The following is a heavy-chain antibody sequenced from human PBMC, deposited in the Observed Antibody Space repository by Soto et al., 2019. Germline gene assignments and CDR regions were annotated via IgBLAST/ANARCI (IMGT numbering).Heavy chain of an antibody. CDR2: IHYSGTT. CDR1: GDSITAGGLY. J-gene: IGHJ2*01. V-gene: IGHV4-31*03. CDR3: AALTATYWNFSI. Sequence: SETLSLTCTVSGDSITAGGLYWAWVLQHPETGLEWLGYIHYSGTTDYNPSLKSRLTVSVDTSKSQFSLSLSSVTAADTAIDDWAALTATYWNFSIWGRGTLVTGSS. D-gene: IGHD2-21*02.